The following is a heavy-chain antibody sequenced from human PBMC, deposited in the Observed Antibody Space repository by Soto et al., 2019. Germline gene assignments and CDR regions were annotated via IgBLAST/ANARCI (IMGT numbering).Heavy chain of an antibody. Sequence: QVQLVQSGAEVKKPGSSVKVSCKASGGTFSSYTISWVRQAPGQGLEWMGRIIPILGIANYAQKFQGRVTMTADKSTSPADMGLSSLRSEETAVYYCARGRGGCSGGSCYERCWGQGTLVTVSS. J-gene: IGHJ4*02. CDR1: GGTFSSYT. V-gene: IGHV1-69*02. CDR3: ARGRGGCSGGSCYERC. CDR2: IIPILGIA. D-gene: IGHD2-15*01.